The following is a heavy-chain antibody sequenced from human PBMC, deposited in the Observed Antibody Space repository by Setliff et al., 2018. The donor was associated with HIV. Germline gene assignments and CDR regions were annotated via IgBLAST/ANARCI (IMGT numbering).Heavy chain of an antibody. Sequence: SETLSLTCTVTGYSISSGYYWAWIRQPPGKGLERIGHIYHAGNTYYNPSLKSRVTISVDTSKNQISLRLNSLTAADTALYYCARGTSLNVVPDAFDIWGLGTVVTVSS. CDR1: GYSISSGYY. V-gene: IGHV4-38-2*02. J-gene: IGHJ3*02. CDR2: IYHAGNT. CDR3: ARGTSLNVVPDAFDI. D-gene: IGHD3-16*01.